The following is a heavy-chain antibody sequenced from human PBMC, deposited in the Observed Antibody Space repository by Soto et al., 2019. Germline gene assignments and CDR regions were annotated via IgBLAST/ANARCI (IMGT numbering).Heavy chain of an antibody. J-gene: IGHJ4*02. Sequence: LRLSCAASGFIFNTYSMDWVRQAPGKGLEWIASISPSGSYMYYGDSLKGRFTVSRDNAKNSLYLQMDGLRADDTAIYYCARFGLVTFDCWGQGTLVTVSS. CDR3: ARFGLVTFDC. V-gene: IGHV3-21*01. D-gene: IGHD3-3*01. CDR2: ISPSGSYM. CDR1: GFIFNTYS.